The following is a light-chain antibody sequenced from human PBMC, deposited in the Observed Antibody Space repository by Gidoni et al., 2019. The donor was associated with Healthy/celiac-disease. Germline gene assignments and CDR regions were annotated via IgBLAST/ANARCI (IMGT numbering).Light chain of an antibody. J-gene: IGKJ5*01. CDR2: DAS. Sequence: EIVLTQSPATLSLSPGERATLSCRASQSVSNYLAWYRQKPGQAPRLLIYDASNRATDIPARFSGSGSGTDFTLTISSLEPEDFAVYFCQQRSNWPPGITFGQXTRLEI. V-gene: IGKV3-11*01. CDR1: QSVSNY. CDR3: QQRSNWPPGIT.